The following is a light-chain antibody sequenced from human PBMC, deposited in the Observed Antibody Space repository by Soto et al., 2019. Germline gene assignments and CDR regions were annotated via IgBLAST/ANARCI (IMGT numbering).Light chain of an antibody. CDR3: AVWDDSLSVS. J-gene: IGLJ3*02. V-gene: IGLV1-47*01. CDR2: RNN. CDR1: SSNIGSNY. Sequence: QSVLTQPPSASGTPGQRVNISCSGSSSNIGSNYVYWYQQLPGTAPKLLIYRNNQRTSGVPDRFSGSKSGTSASLAISGLRSEDEADYYCAVWDDSLSVSFGGGTQLTVL.